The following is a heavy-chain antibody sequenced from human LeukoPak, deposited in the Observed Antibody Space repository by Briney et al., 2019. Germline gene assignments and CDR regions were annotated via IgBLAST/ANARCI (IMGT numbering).Heavy chain of an antibody. J-gene: IGHJ4*02. CDR3: ASTLTYYYGSGSYHIDC. CDR1: GASIGSSSYY. D-gene: IGHD3-10*01. Sequence: SSETLSLTCTVSGASIGSSSYYWGWIRQPPGRGLEWIGSIFYSGSTYYNPSIKSRVTISVDTSKNQFSLKLRSVTAADTAVYYCASTLTYYYGSGSYHIDCWGQGTLVTVSS. CDR2: IFYSGST. V-gene: IGHV4-39*01.